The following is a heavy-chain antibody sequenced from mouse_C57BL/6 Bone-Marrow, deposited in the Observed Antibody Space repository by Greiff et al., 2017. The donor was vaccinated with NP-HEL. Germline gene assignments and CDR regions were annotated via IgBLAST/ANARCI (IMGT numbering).Heavy chain of an antibody. CDR2: IHPNSGST. J-gene: IGHJ1*03. V-gene: IGHV1-64*01. CDR3: ARPRYGSSYVWYFDV. CDR1: GYTFTSYW. Sequence: VQLQQPGAELVKPGASVKLSCKASGYTFTSYWMHWVKQRPGQGLEWIGMIHPNSGSTNYNEKFKSKATLTVDKSSSPAYMQLSSLTSEDSAVYYCARPRYGSSYVWYFDVWGTGTTVTVSS. D-gene: IGHD1-1*01.